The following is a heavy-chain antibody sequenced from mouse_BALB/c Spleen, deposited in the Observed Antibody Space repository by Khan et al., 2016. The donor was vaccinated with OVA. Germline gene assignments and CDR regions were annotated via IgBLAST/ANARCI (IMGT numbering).Heavy chain of an antibody. CDR3: ARGRYYDWYFDV. D-gene: IGHD1-1*01. CDR1: GFTFSNYA. Sequence: EVELVESGGGLVKPGGSLKLSCAASGFTFSNYAMSWVRQTPEKRLEWVASISSGDSTYYPDSVKGRFTISRDNARNIMYLQMISLRSEDTAMYYCARGRYYDWYFDVWGAGTTVTVSS. CDR2: ISSGDST. V-gene: IGHV5-6-5*01. J-gene: IGHJ1*01.